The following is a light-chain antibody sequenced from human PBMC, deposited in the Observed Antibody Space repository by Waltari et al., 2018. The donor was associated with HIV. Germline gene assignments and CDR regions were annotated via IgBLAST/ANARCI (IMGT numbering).Light chain of an antibody. J-gene: IGLJ1*01. V-gene: IGLV2-8*01. Sequence: QSALTQPPSASGSPGQSVTISCPGTRSAVGVYTYVSWYQQHPGKAPNLIIYEVSKRPSGVPGRFAGSKSGNTASLTVSGLQAEDEADYYCSSYAGSNNYVFGTGTKVTVL. CDR2: EVS. CDR1: RSAVGVYTY. CDR3: SSYAGSNNYV.